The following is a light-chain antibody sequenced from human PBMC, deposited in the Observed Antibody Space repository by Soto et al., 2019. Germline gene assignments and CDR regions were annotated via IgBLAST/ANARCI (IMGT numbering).Light chain of an antibody. CDR1: QSVSSSY. V-gene: IGKV3-20*01. Sequence: ETVLTQSPGTLSLSPGERVTLSCRASQSVSSSYLAWYQQKPGQAPRLLIYGASSRATGIPDRFSGSGSGTDFTLTISRLEPEDLAVYYCQQYGNSPRTFGQGTKLEIK. J-gene: IGKJ2*01. CDR3: QQYGNSPRT. CDR2: GAS.